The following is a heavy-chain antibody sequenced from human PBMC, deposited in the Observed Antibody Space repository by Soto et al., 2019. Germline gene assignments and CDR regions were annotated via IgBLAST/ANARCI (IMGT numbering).Heavy chain of an antibody. CDR1: GFTFSSYG. CDR2: ISYDGSNK. V-gene: IGHV3-30*18. J-gene: IGHJ4*02. CDR3: AKDKYYYDSSGYFDY. Sequence: GGSLRLSCAASGFTFSSYGMHWVRQAPGKGLEWVAVISYDGSNKYYADSVKGRFTISRDNSKNTLYLQMDSLRAEDTAVYYCAKDKYYYDSSGYFDYWGQGTLVTVSS. D-gene: IGHD3-22*01.